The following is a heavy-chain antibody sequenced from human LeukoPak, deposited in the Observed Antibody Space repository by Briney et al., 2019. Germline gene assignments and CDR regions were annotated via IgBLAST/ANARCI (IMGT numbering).Heavy chain of an antibody. CDR2: INPNSGGT. D-gene: IGHD4-23*01. Sequence: GASVKVSCKASGYTFTGYYMHWVRQAPGQGLEWMGWINPNSGGTNYAQKFQGRVTMTRDTSISTAYMELSRLRSDDTAVFYCARQTRDYGGNSGFDYWGQGTLVTVSS. V-gene: IGHV1-2*02. J-gene: IGHJ4*02. CDR1: GYTFTGYY. CDR3: ARQTRDYGGNSGFDY.